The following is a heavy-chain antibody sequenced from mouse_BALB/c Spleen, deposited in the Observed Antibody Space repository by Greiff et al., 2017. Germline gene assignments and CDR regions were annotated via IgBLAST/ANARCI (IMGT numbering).Heavy chain of an antibody. J-gene: IGHJ1*01. Sequence: QVQLKESGAELAKPGASVKMSCKASGYTFTSYWMHWVKQRPGQGLEWIGYINPSTGYTEHNQKFKDKATLTADKSSSTAYMQLSSLTSEDSAVYYCARSGRYFDVWGAGTTVTVSS. CDR1: GYTFTSYW. CDR2: INPSTGYT. CDR3: ARSGRYFDV. V-gene: IGHV1-7*01.